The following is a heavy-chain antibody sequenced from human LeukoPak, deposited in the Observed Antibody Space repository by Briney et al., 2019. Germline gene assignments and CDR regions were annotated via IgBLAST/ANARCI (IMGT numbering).Heavy chain of an antibody. J-gene: IGHJ4*02. CDR2: IYHSGST. CDR3: ARGLEYYDSSGWY. Sequence: PSETLSLTCTVSGGSISTYYWNWIRQPPGKGLEWIGYIYHSGSTNYNPSLKSRVTISVDKSKNQFSLKLSSVTAADTAVYYCARGLEYYDSSGWYWGQGTLVTVSS. V-gene: IGHV4-59*12. D-gene: IGHD3-22*01. CDR1: GGSISTYY.